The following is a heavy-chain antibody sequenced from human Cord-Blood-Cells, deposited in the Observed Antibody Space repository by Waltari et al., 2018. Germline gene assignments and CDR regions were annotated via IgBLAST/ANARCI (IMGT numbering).Heavy chain of an antibody. V-gene: IGHV3-30*18. D-gene: IGHD1-7*01. CDR1: GFTFGSYG. J-gene: IGHJ3*02. Sequence: QVQLVASGGGVVQPVRSRSLSCAALGFTFGSYGMHWVRQAPVKGLEWVAVIPYDGSNKYYADSVKGRFTISRDNSKNTLYLQMNSLRAEDTAVYYCAKAAPGHITGTIAFDIWGQGTMVTISS. CDR2: IPYDGSNK. CDR3: AKAAPGHITGTIAFDI.